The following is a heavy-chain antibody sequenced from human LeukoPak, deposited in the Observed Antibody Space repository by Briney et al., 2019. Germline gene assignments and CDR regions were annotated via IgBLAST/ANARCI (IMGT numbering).Heavy chain of an antibody. J-gene: IGHJ4*02. Sequence: SETLSLTCAAFGGSFSDYYWSWIRQPPGKGLEWIGEINHSGSTNQNPSLKSRVTISVDTSKNQFSLRLSSVTAADTAVYYCARAEVTFGGVIVSYFDYWGQGALVTVSS. D-gene: IGHD3-16*02. V-gene: IGHV4-34*01. CDR1: GGSFSDYY. CDR3: ARAEVTFGGVIVSYFDY. CDR2: INHSGST.